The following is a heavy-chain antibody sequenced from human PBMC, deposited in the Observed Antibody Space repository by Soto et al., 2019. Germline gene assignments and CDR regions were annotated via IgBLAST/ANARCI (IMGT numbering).Heavy chain of an antibody. J-gene: IGHJ4*02. V-gene: IGHV3-48*02. D-gene: IGHD6-19*01. CDR1: GFSLANFP. Sequence: PGGSLRLSCVASGFSLANFPMNWVRQTPGKGLEWISYISPRGDNIYYAESVKGRFTISRDNARNSLFLQMNSLRDEDAALYYCAKGTHPNIGWPYHFDSWGQGVPVTVSS. CDR3: AKGTHPNIGWPYHFDS. CDR2: ISPRGDNI.